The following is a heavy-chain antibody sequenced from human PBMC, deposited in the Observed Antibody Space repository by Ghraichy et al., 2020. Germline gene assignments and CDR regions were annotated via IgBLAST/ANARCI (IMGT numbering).Heavy chain of an antibody. D-gene: IGHD2-21*02. CDR3: ARDVTPSY. CDR1: GGSISSYY. V-gene: IGHV4-59*01. Sequence: SETLSLTCTVSGGSISSYYWSWIRQPPGKGLEWIGYIYYSGSTNYNPSLKSRVTISVDTSKNQFSLKLSSVTAADTAVYYCARDVTPSYWGQGTLVTVSS. CDR2: IYYSGST. J-gene: IGHJ4*02.